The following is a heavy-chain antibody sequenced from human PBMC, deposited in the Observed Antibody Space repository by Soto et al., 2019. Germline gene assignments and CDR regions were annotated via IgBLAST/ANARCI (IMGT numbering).Heavy chain of an antibody. Sequence: GGSLRLSCAAFGFTFDDYGMSWVRQAPGKGLEWVSGINWNGGSTGYADSVKGRFTISRDNAKNSLYLQMNSLRAEDTALYYCARVPPGGYSGYDSAFDIWGQGTMVTVSS. CDR3: ARVPPGGYSGYDSAFDI. D-gene: IGHD5-12*01. J-gene: IGHJ3*02. CDR2: INWNGGST. V-gene: IGHV3-20*04. CDR1: GFTFDDYG.